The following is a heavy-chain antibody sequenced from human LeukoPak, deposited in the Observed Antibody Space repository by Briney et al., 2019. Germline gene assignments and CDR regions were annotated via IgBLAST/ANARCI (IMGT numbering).Heavy chain of an antibody. Sequence: ASVKVSCKASGYTFTSYDINWVRQATGQGLEWMGWMNPNSGNTGYAQKFQGRVTMTRNTSISTAYMELSSLRSEDTAVYYCARGSTRPGPWGLRWWSYYFDYWGQGTLVTVSS. D-gene: IGHD4-23*01. CDR2: MNPNSGNT. CDR1: GYTFTSYD. V-gene: IGHV1-8*01. CDR3: ARGSTRPGPWGLRWWSYYFDY. J-gene: IGHJ4*02.